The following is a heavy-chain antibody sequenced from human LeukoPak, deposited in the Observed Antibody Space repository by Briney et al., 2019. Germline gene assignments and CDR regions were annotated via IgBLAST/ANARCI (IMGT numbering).Heavy chain of an antibody. J-gene: IGHJ2*01. CDR3: ARGPRIYYDSSGYYHHWYFDL. D-gene: IGHD3-22*01. CDR2: IYYSGST. CDR1: GGSISSYY. Sequence: PSETLSLTCTVSGGSISSYYWGWIRQPPGKGLEWIGSIYYSGSTYYNPSLKSRVTISVDTSKNQFSLKLSSVTAADTAVYYCARGPRIYYDSSGYYHHWYFDLWGRGTLVTVSS. V-gene: IGHV4-39*01.